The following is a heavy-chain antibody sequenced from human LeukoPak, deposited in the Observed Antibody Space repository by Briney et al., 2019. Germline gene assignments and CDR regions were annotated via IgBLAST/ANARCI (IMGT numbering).Heavy chain of an antibody. V-gene: IGHV1-2*02. J-gene: IGHJ4*02. CDR1: GYTFTGYY. Sequence: GASVKVSCKASGYTFTGYYMHWVRQAPGQGLEGMGWINPNRGGTNYAQKFQGRVTMTRDTSISTAYMELSRLRSDDTAVYYCARDTSGFTMVRPPHIGPDYWGQGTLVTVSS. D-gene: IGHD3-10*01. CDR2: INPNRGGT. CDR3: ARDTSGFTMVRPPHIGPDY.